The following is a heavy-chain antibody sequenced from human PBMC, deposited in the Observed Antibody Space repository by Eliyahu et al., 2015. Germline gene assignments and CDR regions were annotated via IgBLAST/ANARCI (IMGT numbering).Heavy chain of an antibody. J-gene: IGHJ3*02. D-gene: IGHD6-19*01. CDR3: ARDQIAVAGTQGAFDI. CDR1: XFTFSSYA. V-gene: IGHV3-64*01. Sequence: EVQLVESGGGLVQPGGSLRLSCXASXFTFSSYAMHWFRQAPGKGLEYVSAISSNGGSTYYANSVKGRFTISRDNSKNTLYLQMGSLRAEDMAVYYCARDQIAVAGTQGAFDIWGQGTMVTVSS. CDR2: ISSNGGST.